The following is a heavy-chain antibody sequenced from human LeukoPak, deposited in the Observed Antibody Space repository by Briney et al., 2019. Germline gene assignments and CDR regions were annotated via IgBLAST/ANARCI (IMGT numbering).Heavy chain of an antibody. Sequence: GASVKVSCKVSGYTLTELSMHWVRQAPGKGLEWMGGFDPEDGETIYAQKFQGRVTMTEDTSTDTAYMELSSLRSEDTAVYYCARGKIGVRFLEWLSFDYWGQGTLVTVSS. J-gene: IGHJ4*02. D-gene: IGHD3-3*01. CDR1: GYTLTELS. CDR2: FDPEDGET. CDR3: ARGKIGVRFLEWLSFDY. V-gene: IGHV1-24*01.